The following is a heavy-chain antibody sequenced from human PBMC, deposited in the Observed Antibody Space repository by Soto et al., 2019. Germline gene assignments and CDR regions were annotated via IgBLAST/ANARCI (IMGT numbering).Heavy chain of an antibody. J-gene: IGHJ4*02. D-gene: IGHD2-8*01. CDR1: GGSFSGNY. CDR3: ARSHYTYGLLIDY. Sequence: SETLSLTCAVYGGSFSGNYRSWIRQPPGKGLQWIGNVYSTGSTFSHPSLTSRVFISVDTSKNKFSLRLTSVTAADTAVYYCARSHYTYGLLIDYWGPGIMVTVSS. V-gene: IGHV4-59*04. CDR2: VYSTGST.